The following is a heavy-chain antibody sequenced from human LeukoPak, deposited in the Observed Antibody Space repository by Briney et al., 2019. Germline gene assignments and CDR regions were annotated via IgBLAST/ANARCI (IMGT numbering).Heavy chain of an antibody. CDR2: ISTSSSYI. D-gene: IGHD3-22*01. J-gene: IGHJ4*02. CDR1: GFTFSNYW. Sequence: GGSLRLSCAASGFTFSNYWMSWDRQAPGKGLEWVSSISTSSSYIYYADSVKGRFTISRDNAKNSLYLQMNSLRAEDTAVYYCAKHVVGVGFDYWGQGTLVTVSS. CDR3: AKHVVGVGFDY. V-gene: IGHV3-21*01.